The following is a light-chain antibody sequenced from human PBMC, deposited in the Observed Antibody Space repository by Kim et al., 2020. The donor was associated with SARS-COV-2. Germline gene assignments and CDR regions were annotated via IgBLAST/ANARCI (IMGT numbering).Light chain of an antibody. CDR1: SSDVGDFNF. CDR2: EVS. V-gene: IGLV2-8*01. Sequence: GQSVTISCSGTSSDVGDFNFVSWYQQHPGKAPKLILYEVSQRPSGVPDRFSGSKSGNTASLTVSGLQAEDEADYYCNSYAGSNNWVFGGGTQLTVL. CDR3: NSYAGSNNWV. J-gene: IGLJ3*02.